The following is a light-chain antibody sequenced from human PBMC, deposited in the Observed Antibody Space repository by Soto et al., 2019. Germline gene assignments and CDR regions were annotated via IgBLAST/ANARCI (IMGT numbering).Light chain of an antibody. V-gene: IGKV3-20*01. Sequence: EIVLTQSPGTLSLSPGEGATLSCRASQSISSRLAWYQQKPGQAPRLLIYDASNRSTGIPDRFSGSGSGADFTLTISRLEPADFAVYYCQHYCYTLANTFGQGTKLEIK. CDR1: QSISSR. CDR3: QHYCYTLANT. CDR2: DAS. J-gene: IGKJ2*01.